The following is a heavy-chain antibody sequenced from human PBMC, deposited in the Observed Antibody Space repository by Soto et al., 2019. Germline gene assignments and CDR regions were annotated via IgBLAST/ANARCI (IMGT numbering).Heavy chain of an antibody. V-gene: IGHV2-5*02. CDR3: AHRRTREEGSEWLFIPYRRTDACDI. Sequence: QITLKESGPTLVKPTQTLTLTCTFSGFSLSTSGVGVGWIRQPPGKALEWLALIYWDDDKRYSPSLKSRLTITKDTSKNQVVLTMTNMDPVDTATDYCAHRRTREEGSEWLFIPYRRTDACDIGGQGPMVTVSS. CDR2: IYWDDDK. D-gene: IGHD3-3*01. CDR1: GFSLSTSGVG. J-gene: IGHJ3*02.